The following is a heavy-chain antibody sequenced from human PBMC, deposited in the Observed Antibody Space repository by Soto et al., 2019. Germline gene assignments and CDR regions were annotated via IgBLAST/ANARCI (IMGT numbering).Heavy chain of an antibody. V-gene: IGHV4-59*01. D-gene: IGHD3-10*02. CDR2: VFYTGTT. J-gene: IGHJ4*02. CDR3: ARMLGECGYTNCLIDF. Sequence: VHLQESGPGLVKPSETLSLTCTVSGVSISTYYWSWIRQSPGKGLEWIGFVFYTGTTNYSPSLKSRVTISADASKNLFSLKLTSVTAADTAVYYCARMLGECGYTNCLIDFWGRGTLVTVSS. CDR1: GVSISTYY.